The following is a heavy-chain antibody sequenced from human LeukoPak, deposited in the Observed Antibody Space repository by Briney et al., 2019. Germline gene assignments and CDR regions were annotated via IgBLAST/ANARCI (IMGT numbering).Heavy chain of an antibody. V-gene: IGHV3-23*01. CDR1: GFTFSSYA. J-gene: IGHJ4*02. CDR2: INGGGGST. D-gene: IGHD3-22*01. Sequence: PGGSLRLSCAASGFTFSSYAMSWVRQAPGKGLDWVSSINGGGGSTYYADSVKGRFTISRDNSKNTLYLQMNSLRAEDTAVYYCAKDFDSSGCFDYWGQGTLVTVSS. CDR3: AKDFDSSGCFDY.